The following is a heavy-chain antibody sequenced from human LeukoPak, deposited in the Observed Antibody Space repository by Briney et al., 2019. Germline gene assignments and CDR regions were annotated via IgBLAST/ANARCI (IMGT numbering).Heavy chain of an antibody. V-gene: IGHV3-49*04. CDR1: GFTFGDYS. CDR2: IRSKSYGGTT. J-gene: IGHJ5*02. D-gene: IGHD3-22*01. Sequence: GGSLRLSCTASGFTFGDYSMTWARQAPGKGLEWVGFIRSKSYGGTTDYAASVKGRFTISRDDSKSIAYLQMNSLKTEDTAMYYCTRDSSGFTKFDPWGQGTLVTVSS. CDR3: TRDSSGFTKFDP.